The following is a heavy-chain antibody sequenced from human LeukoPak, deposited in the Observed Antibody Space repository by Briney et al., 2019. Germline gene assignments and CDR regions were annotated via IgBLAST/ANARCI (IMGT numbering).Heavy chain of an antibody. CDR2: ISPSGDIK. J-gene: IGHJ4*02. V-gene: IGHV3-23*01. CDR1: GFTFSSYW. Sequence: GGSLRLSCAASGFTFSSYWMSWVRQAPGKGLEWVSGISPSGDIKYYVDSVKGRFTVSRDNSKNTLYLQINSLRDEDTAVYYCAKDDAWLQYNDWGQGALVTVSS. CDR3: AKDDAWLQYND. D-gene: IGHD5-24*01.